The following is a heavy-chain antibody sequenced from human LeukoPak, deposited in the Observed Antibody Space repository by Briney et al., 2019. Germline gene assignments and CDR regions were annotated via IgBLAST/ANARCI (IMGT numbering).Heavy chain of an antibody. J-gene: IGHJ4*02. CDR1: GFTLSDAW. CDR2: IKSSADGGTI. D-gene: IGHD5-24*01. Sequence: GGSLRLSCGVSGFTLSDAWMNWVRRAPGKGLEWIGRIKSSADGGTIDYAAPVKGRFTISRDESKNILFLQMNSLKSEDTAVYYCTRMGRYDYWGRGTLVTVSS. CDR3: TRMGRYDY. V-gene: IGHV3-15*01.